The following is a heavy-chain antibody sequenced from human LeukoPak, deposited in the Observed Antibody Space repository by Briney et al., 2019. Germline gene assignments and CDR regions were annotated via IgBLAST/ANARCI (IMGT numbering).Heavy chain of an antibody. CDR3: ARVEDVLLWFGETWGFLNP. J-gene: IGHJ5*02. CDR1: GYTFTGYY. D-gene: IGHD3-10*01. V-gene: IGHV1-2*02. CDR2: INPNSGGT. Sequence: GASVKVSCKASGYTFTGYYMHWVRQAPGQGLEWMGWINPNSGGTNYAQKFQGRVTMTRDTSISTAYMELGRLRSDDTAVYYCARVEDVLLWFGETWGFLNPWGQGTLVTVSS.